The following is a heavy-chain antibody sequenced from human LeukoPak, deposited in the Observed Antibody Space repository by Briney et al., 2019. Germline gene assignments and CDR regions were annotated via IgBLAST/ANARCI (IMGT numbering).Heavy chain of an antibody. CDR3: ARLSSSGYSSDN. J-gene: IGHJ4*02. D-gene: IGHD2-2*01. CDR2: IGASGSSR. Sequence: PGGSLRLSCAASGFTHSSHAMILVRQAAGKGLEYVSGIGASGSSRYYSDSVKGRFTISRDSSKNTLDLQMNSLRAEDTAIYFCARLSSSGYSSDNWGQGTLVTVSS. CDR1: GFTHSSHA. V-gene: IGHV3-23*01.